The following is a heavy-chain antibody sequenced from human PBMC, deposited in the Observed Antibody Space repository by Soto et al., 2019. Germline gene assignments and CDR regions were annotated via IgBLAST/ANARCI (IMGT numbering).Heavy chain of an antibody. CDR1: GYTFSNYG. CDR3: ARVVPGAEAWFGP. V-gene: IGHV1-18*01. CDR2: ISLYSDGA. D-gene: IGHD2-2*01. J-gene: IGHJ5*02. Sequence: ASVKVSCKTSGYTFSNYGITWFRQAPGQPLEWLECISLYSDGANYAQKFQGRVSMTTDTSTTKAYMELRRLRSDDTAVYYCARVVPGAEAWFGPWGQGTLVTVSS.